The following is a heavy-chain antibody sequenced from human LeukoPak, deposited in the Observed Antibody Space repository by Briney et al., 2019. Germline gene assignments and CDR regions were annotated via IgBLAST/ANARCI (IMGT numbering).Heavy chain of an antibody. Sequence: GRSLRLSCAASGFTFSSYGMHWVRQAPGKGLGWVAVISYDGSNRYYADSVKGRFTISRDNSKNTLYLQMNSLRAEDTAVYYCAKDQGSSWYGGMDVWGQGTTVTVSS. D-gene: IGHD6-13*01. CDR1: GFTFSSYG. CDR2: ISYDGSNR. CDR3: AKDQGSSWYGGMDV. J-gene: IGHJ6*02. V-gene: IGHV3-30*18.